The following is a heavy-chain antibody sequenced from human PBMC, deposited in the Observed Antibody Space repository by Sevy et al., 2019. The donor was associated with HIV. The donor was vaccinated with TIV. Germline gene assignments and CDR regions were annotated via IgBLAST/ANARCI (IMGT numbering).Heavy chain of an antibody. J-gene: IGHJ4*02. CDR1: GFTFSNYA. CDR3: ARDPTFSSDTTAFYPFDS. V-gene: IGHV3-30*04. D-gene: IGHD3-22*01. CDR2: VSYDGSNK. Sequence: GGSLRLSCAASGFTFSNYAIHWVRQAPGKGLEWVAVVSYDGSNKHYAASVKGRFTASRDNSRNTLYLQMSSLRLEDTAVYYCARDPTFSSDTTAFYPFDSWGQGTLVTVSS.